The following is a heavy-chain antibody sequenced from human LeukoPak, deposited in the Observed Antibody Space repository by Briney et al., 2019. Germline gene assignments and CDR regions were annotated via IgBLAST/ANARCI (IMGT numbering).Heavy chain of an antibody. CDR2: IYYSGST. CDR3: ARAGGFFSPFGY. Sequence: SETLSLTCTVSGGSISSGGYYWSWIRQHPGDGLEWIGYIYYSGSTYYNPSLKSRVTISIDTSKNHFSLKLSSVTAADTAVYYCARAGGFFSPFGYWGQGTLVTVSP. J-gene: IGHJ4*02. CDR1: GGSISSGGYY. D-gene: IGHD3-16*01. V-gene: IGHV4-31*02.